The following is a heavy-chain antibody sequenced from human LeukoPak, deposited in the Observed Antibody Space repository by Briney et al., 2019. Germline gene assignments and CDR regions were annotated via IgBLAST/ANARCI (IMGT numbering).Heavy chain of an antibody. J-gene: IGHJ4*02. D-gene: IGHD2-21*02. CDR2: IIPIFGTA. CDR3: ASSQAYCGGDCYPYYFDY. CDR1: GGTFSSYA. V-gene: IGHV1-69*13. Sequence: GASVKVSCKASGGTFSSYAISWVRQAPGQGLEWMGGIIPIFGTANYAQKSQGRVTITADESTSTAYMELSSLRSEDTAVYYCASSQAYCGGDCYPYYFDYWGQGTLVTVSS.